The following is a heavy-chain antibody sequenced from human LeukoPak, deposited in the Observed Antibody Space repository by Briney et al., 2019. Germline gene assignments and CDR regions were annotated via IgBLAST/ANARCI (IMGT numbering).Heavy chain of an antibody. V-gene: IGHV1-69*05. J-gene: IGHJ6*03. Sequence: ASVKVSCKASGGTFSSYAISWVRQAPGQGLEWMGRIIPIFGTANYAQKFQGRVTITTDESTSTAYMELSSLRSEDTAVYYCARGDIVVVPAAPYYYYYMDVWGKGTTVTVSS. CDR1: GGTFSSYA. D-gene: IGHD2-2*01. CDR2: IIPIFGTA. CDR3: ARGDIVVVPAAPYYYYYMDV.